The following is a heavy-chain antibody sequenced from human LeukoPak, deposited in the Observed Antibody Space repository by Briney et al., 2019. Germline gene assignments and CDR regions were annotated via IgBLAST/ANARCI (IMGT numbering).Heavy chain of an antibody. CDR3: ARDAPLYCSGGSCWGYYYYMDV. V-gene: IGHV4-61*02. D-gene: IGHD2-15*01. CDR2: IYTSGRT. Sequence: SETLSLTCTVSGGSISSGSYYWSWIRQPAGKGLEWIGRIYTSGRTNYNPSLKSRVTISVDTSKNQFSLKLSSVTAADTAAYYCARDAPLYCSGGSCWGYYYYMDVWGKGTTVTVSS. CDR1: GGSISSGSYY. J-gene: IGHJ6*03.